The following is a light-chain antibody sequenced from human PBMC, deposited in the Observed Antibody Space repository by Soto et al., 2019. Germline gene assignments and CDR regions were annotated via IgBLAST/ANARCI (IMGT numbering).Light chain of an antibody. J-gene: IGKJ2*01. CDR3: HQYTEWPYT. Sequence: EIVMTQSPATLSVSPGERDTLSCRASQSLASNLAWYHQKPGEAPRLLIHGASVRATGIPARCSGSGSGTGFPLNISRVQYDDFANYYCHQYTEWPYTFGRGTTLEIK. CDR2: GAS. CDR1: QSLASN. V-gene: IGKV3D-15*01.